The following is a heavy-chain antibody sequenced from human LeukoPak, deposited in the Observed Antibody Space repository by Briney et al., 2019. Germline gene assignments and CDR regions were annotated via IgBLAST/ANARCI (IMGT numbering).Heavy chain of an antibody. Sequence: SETLSLTCTVSGVSISSYYWSWNRQPPGKGLEWIGYIYYSGSTNYNPSLKSRVTISVDTSKNQFSLKLSSVTAADTAVYYCARASGYPYWGQGTLVTVSS. CDR2: IYYSGST. D-gene: IGHD3-22*01. V-gene: IGHV4-59*01. CDR3: ARASGYPY. J-gene: IGHJ4*02. CDR1: GVSISSYY.